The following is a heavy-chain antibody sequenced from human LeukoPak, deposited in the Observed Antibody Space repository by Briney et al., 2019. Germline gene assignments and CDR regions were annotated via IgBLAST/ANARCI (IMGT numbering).Heavy chain of an antibody. CDR3: ARTNYDILTGYFYYYYYYMDV. J-gene: IGHJ6*03. CDR2: IYYTGST. V-gene: IGHV4-39*07. CDR1: GGSISTSSYS. Sequence: PSETLSLTCTVSGGSISTSSYSWGWIRQPPGKGLEWIGTIYYTGSTNYNPSLKSRVTISVDTSKNQFSLKLSSVTAADTAVYYCARTNYDILTGYFYYYYYYMDVWGKGTTVTISS. D-gene: IGHD3-9*01.